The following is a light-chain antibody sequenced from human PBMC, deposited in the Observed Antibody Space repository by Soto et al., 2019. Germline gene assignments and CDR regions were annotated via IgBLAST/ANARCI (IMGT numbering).Light chain of an antibody. Sequence: DIQMTQSPSTLSASVLERFTITCRASQSIGSWLAWYQQKPGKAPKLLIYDAFNLETGVPPRFSGSRFGTEFTLTIHNLQPDDFATYFCQQYDSYPWTFGQGTKVDIK. CDR2: DAF. J-gene: IGKJ1*01. CDR1: QSIGSW. V-gene: IGKV1-5*01. CDR3: QQYDSYPWT.